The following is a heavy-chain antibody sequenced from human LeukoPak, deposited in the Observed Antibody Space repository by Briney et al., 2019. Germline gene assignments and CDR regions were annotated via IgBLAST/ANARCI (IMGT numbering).Heavy chain of an antibody. D-gene: IGHD4-23*01. CDR1: GGTFSA. V-gene: IGHV1-69*04. CDR2: IIPIPGIT. J-gene: IGHJ3*02. CDR3: ARGPDYGGTSGAFDI. Sequence: SVKVSCKASGGTFSAISWVRQAPGQGLEWMGRIIPIPGITNYAQKIQGRVTITADKSTSTAYMELSSLRSEDTAVYYCARGPDYGGTSGAFDIWGQGTMVTVSS.